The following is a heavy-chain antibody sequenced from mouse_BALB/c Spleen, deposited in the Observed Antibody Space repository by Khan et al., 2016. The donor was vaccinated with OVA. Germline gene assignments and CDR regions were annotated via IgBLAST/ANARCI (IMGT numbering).Heavy chain of an antibody. Sequence: VQLKESGPELVKPGASMKISCKASGYSFTGYTMNWVKQSHGKNLEWIGLMNPYNGVTRYKQKFKGKATLTVDKSSSTAYMELLSLTSEDSAVXYCAREYRYYFDYWGQGTTLTVSS. D-gene: IGHD2-14*01. V-gene: IGHV1-31*01. J-gene: IGHJ2*01. CDR3: AREYRYYFDY. CDR2: MNPYNGVT. CDR1: GYSFTGYT.